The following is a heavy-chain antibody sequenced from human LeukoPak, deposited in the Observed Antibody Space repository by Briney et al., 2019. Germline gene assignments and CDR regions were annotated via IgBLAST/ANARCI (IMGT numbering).Heavy chain of an antibody. V-gene: IGHV3-7*01. CDR3: ANSRTGYGLLDV. CDR2: IKQDGIEK. Sequence: GGSLRLSCGASGFTFRSHWMSWVRQAPGKGLEWVANIKQDGIEKLYVDSVKGRFTISRDNAKNTLYLQMNSLRAEDTAVYYCANSRTGYGLLDVWGKGTTVTVS. CDR1: GFTFRSHW. D-gene: IGHD5-18*01. J-gene: IGHJ6*03.